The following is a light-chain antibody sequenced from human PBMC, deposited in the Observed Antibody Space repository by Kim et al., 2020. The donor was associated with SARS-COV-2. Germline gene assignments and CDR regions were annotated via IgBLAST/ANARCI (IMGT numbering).Light chain of an antibody. V-gene: IGKV3-20*01. CDR2: GAS. Sequence: SPGDRATLSCRASQSVSSSSFAWYQQKPGQAPRLLVFGASSRATGIPDRFSGSGSGTDFTLTISRLEPEDFAVYYCQQDGSSPPTFGQGTKVDIK. CDR3: QQDGSSPPT. J-gene: IGKJ1*01. CDR1: QSVSSSS.